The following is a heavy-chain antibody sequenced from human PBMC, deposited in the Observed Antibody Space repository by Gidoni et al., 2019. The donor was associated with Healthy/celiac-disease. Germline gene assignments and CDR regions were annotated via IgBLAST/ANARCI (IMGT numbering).Heavy chain of an antibody. CDR1: GFTFSGSA. CDR2: IRSKANSYAT. CDR3: TTWIQLWYRNFDY. V-gene: IGHV3-73*02. J-gene: IGHJ4*02. D-gene: IGHD5-18*01. Sequence: EVQLVASGGGLVQPGGSLKLSCAASGFTFSGSAMHWVRQASGKGLEWVGRIRSKANSYATAYAASVKGRFTISRDDSKNTAYLQMNSLKTEDTAVYYCTTWIQLWYRNFDYWGQGTLVTVSS.